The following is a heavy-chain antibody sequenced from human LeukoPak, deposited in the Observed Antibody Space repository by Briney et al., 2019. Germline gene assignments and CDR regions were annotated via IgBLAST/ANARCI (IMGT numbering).Heavy chain of an antibody. CDR1: GFIFNSYA. V-gene: IGHV3-30*04. CDR2: ISYDGTNK. Sequence: GGSLTLSCAASGFIFNSYAKHWVRHAPRKGMEREAAISYDGTNKYYADSVKSRLTISRDNSNNTLFLQMHSLRGEDIAVYYCARGPSGYHKTGGERALVTVSS. J-gene: IGHJ4*02. D-gene: IGHD5-12*01. CDR3: ARGPSGYHKT.